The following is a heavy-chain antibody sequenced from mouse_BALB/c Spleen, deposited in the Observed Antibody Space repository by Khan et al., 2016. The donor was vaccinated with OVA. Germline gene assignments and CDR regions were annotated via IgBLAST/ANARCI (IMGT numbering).Heavy chain of an antibody. J-gene: IGHJ3*01. V-gene: IGHV5-6*01. D-gene: IGHD4-1*01. CDR2: VSSGGDYT. CDR3: ASHLTGSFAY. Sequence: DVHLVESGGDLMKPGGSLKLSCAASGFTFSAYSMSWVRQTPDKNLEWVATVSSGGDYTYYPDSEKGRFTISRDNAKNTLYLQMSSLKSEDTAMFYCASHLTGSFAYWGQGTLVTVSA. CDR1: GFTFSAYS.